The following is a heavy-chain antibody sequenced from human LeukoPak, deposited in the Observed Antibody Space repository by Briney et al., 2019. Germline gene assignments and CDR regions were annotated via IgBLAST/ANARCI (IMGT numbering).Heavy chain of an antibody. CDR1: GYTFTSYA. Sequence: ASVKASCKASGYTFTSYAMHWVRQAPGQRLEWMGWINAGNGNTKYSQKFQGRVTITRDTSASTAYMELSSLRSEDTAVYYCAREYYYGSGSYRLGYWGQGTLVTVSS. D-gene: IGHD3-10*01. V-gene: IGHV1-3*01. J-gene: IGHJ4*02. CDR3: AREYYYGSGSYRLGY. CDR2: INAGNGNT.